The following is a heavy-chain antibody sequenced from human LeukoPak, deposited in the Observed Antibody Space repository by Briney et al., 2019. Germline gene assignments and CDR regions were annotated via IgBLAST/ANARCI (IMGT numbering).Heavy chain of an antibody. CDR1: GFTFSSYS. Sequence: GGSLRLSCAASGFTFSSYSMNWVRQAPGKGLGWVSSISSSSSYIYYADSVKGRFTISRDNAKNSLYLQMNSLRAEDTAVYYCAREEYCSSTSCYLGGSEYFQHWGQGILVTVSS. CDR3: AREEYCSSTSCYLGGSEYFQH. V-gene: IGHV3-21*01. D-gene: IGHD2-2*01. J-gene: IGHJ1*01. CDR2: ISSSSSYI.